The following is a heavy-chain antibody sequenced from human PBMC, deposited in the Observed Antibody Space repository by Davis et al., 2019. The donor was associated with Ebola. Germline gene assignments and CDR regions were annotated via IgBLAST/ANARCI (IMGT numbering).Heavy chain of an antibody. J-gene: IGHJ6*04. D-gene: IGHD3-3*01. V-gene: IGHV3-23*01. Sequence: GGSLRLSCAASGFTFSSYAMSWVRQAPGKGLEWVSAISGSGGSTYYSYSVKGRFTISRDNSKNTLYLQMNSLRAEDTAVYYCAKSGLSFGVVKYHYGMDVWGKGTTVTVSS. CDR1: GFTFSSYA. CDR3: AKSGLSFGVVKYHYGMDV. CDR2: ISGSGGST.